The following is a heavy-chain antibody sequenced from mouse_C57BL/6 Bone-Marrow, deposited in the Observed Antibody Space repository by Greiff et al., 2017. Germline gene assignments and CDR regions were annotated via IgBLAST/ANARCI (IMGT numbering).Heavy chain of an antibody. Sequence: QVQLQQPGAELVKPGASVKLSCKASGYTFTSYWMQWVKQRPGQGLEWIGEIDPSDSSTNYNQKFKGKATLTVDTSSGTAYMQLSSLTSEDSAVYYCVRMGWSFDYWGQGTTLTVSS. CDR3: VRMGWSFDY. J-gene: IGHJ2*01. CDR2: IDPSDSST. CDR1: GYTFTSYW. D-gene: IGHD2-3*01. V-gene: IGHV1-50*01.